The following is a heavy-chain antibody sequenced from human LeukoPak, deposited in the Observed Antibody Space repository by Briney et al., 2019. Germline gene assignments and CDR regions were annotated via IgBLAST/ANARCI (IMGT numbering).Heavy chain of an antibody. CDR3: AREAVTTWGYYYYMDV. CDR1: GGSISSYY. D-gene: IGHD4-17*01. CDR2: IYYSGST. J-gene: IGHJ6*03. Sequence: SEALSLTCTVSGGSISSYYWSWIRQPPGKGLEWIGYIYYSGSTNYNPSLKSRVTISVDTSKNQFSLKLSSVTAADTAVYYCAREAVTTWGYYYYMDVWGKGTTVTISS. V-gene: IGHV4-59*12.